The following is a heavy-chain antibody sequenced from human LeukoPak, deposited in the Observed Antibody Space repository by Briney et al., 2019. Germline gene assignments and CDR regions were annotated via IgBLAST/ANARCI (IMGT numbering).Heavy chain of an antibody. V-gene: IGHV3-73*01. D-gene: IGHD2-2*01. CDR3: TRSLGYCSSTSCYYYYYMDV. J-gene: IGHJ6*03. CDR2: IRSKASSYAT. CDR1: GFTFSGSA. Sequence: GGSLRLSCAASGFTFSGSAMHWVRQASGKGLEWVGRIRSKASSYATAYAASVKGRFTISRDDSKNTAYLQMNSLKTEDTAVYYCTRSLGYCSSTSCYYYYYMDVWGKGTTVTVYS.